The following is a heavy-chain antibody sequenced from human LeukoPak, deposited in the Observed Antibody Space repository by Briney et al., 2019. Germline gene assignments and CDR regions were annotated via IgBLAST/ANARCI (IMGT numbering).Heavy chain of an antibody. Sequence: PSETLSLTCTVSGYSISSGYYWGWIRQPPGKGLEWIGSIYHSGSTYYNPSLKSRVTISVDTSKNQFSLKLSSVTAADTAVYYCARSRGSWPDAFDIWGQGTMVTVSS. CDR3: ARSRGSWPDAFDI. D-gene: IGHD6-13*01. V-gene: IGHV4-38-2*02. CDR1: GYSISSGYY. J-gene: IGHJ3*02. CDR2: IYHSGST.